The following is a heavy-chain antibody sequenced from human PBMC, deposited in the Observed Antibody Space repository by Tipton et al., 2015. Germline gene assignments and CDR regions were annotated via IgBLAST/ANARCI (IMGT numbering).Heavy chain of an antibody. CDR2: IYYSGST. CDR3: ARDFTPYQYYAMDV. Sequence: TLSLTCTVSGASITSSNYYWDWIRQPPGKGLEWIGNIYYSGSTYYNPSLNSRVTISIDTSRNQISLKLSSVTAADTAVYYCARDFTPYQYYAMDVWGQGTLVTVSS. V-gene: IGHV4-39*02. J-gene: IGHJ6*02. CDR1: GASITSSNYY.